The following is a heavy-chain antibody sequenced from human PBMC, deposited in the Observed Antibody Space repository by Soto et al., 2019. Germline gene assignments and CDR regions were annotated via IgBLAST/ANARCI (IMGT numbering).Heavy chain of an antibody. V-gene: IGHV3-21*01. CDR2: IIESGNYM. Sequence: EVQLAESGGGLVKPGGSLRLYCAASGFTFSTYYMNWVRQAPGKGLERVSSIIESGNYMYYADSVKGRFTISRDNARNSLYLQMDRLTAEDTAVYYCAREGEGRTAYFDYWGQGALVTVSS. CDR3: AREGEGRTAYFDY. CDR1: GFTFSTYY. D-gene: IGHD3-16*01. J-gene: IGHJ4*02.